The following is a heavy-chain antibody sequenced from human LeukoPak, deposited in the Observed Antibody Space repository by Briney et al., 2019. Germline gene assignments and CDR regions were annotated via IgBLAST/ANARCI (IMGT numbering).Heavy chain of an antibody. V-gene: IGHV3-23*01. CDR2: ISGSGGST. Sequence: GGSLRLSCAASGFTFSKYWMSWVRQAPGKGLEWVSAISGSGGSTYYADSVKGRFTISRDNSKNTLYLQMNSLRAEDTAVYYCAKKGTAMAVGHTDYWGQGTLVTVSS. D-gene: IGHD5-18*01. J-gene: IGHJ4*02. CDR1: GFTFSKYW. CDR3: AKKGTAMAVGHTDY.